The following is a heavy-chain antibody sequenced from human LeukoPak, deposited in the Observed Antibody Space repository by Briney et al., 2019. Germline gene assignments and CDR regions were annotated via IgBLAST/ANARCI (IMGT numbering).Heavy chain of an antibody. V-gene: IGHV4-30-4*01. D-gene: IGHD3-9*01. CDR2: IYYSGST. CDR1: GGSISSGDYY. CDR3: ASKYYDILTGPEDDAFDI. J-gene: IGHJ3*02. Sequence: TSETLSLTCTVSGGSISSGDYYWSWIRQPPGKGLEWIGYIYYSGSTYYNPSLKSRVTISVDTSKNQFSLKLSSATAADTAVYYCASKYYDILTGPEDDAFDIWGQGTMVTVSS.